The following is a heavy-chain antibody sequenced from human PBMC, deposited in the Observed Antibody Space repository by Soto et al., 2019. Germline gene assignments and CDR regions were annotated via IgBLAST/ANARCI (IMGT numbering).Heavy chain of an antibody. D-gene: IGHD4-17*01. CDR1: GYTFTDYG. V-gene: IGHV1-18*01. CDR2: IGGYNGNT. J-gene: IGHJ4*02. Sequence: QVELVQSGAEVKKPGASVRVSCKASGYTFTDYGITWVRQAPGQGLEWMGWIGGYNGNTNYAQKLQGRVTMTRDTSTSTAYMELRSLRSHDTAVYYCARGYGDYIRAVDYWGQGTLVTVSS. CDR3: ARGYGDYIRAVDY.